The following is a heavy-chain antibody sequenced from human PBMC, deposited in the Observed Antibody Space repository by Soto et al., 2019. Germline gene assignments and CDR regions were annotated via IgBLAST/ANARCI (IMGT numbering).Heavy chain of an antibody. CDR1: GVNCRNYC. CDR3: AKNPGYYYDSTGYHFDY. CDR2: ISYGGGTT. J-gene: IGHJ4*02. Sequence: PGGFLRHWYAASGVNCRNYCMMWVRKDTGKGLEWVSAISYGGGTTYYADPVKGRFTISRDNSKNTLYLQMNSLRAEDTAVYYCAKNPGYYYDSTGYHFDYWGQGTLVTVS. D-gene: IGHD3-22*01. V-gene: IGHV3-23*01.